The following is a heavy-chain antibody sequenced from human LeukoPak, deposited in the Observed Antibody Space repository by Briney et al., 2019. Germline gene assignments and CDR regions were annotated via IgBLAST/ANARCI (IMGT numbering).Heavy chain of an antibody. CDR2: IIPIFGTA. CDR1: RGTFSSYA. CDR3: VSGENMEPAIQLWYPLDY. D-gene: IGHD5-18*01. J-gene: IGHJ4*02. V-gene: IGHV1-69*05. Sequence: SVKVSCKASRGTFSSYAISWVRQAPGQGLEWMGGIIPIFGTANYAQKFQGRVTITTDESTSTAYMELSSLRSEDTAVYYCVSGENMEPAIQLWYPLDYWGQGTLVTVSS.